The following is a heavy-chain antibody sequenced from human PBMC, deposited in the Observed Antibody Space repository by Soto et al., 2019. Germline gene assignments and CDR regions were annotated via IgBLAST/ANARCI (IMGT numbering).Heavy chain of an antibody. J-gene: IGHJ4*02. CDR2: IKPDGSLT. CDR1: GFIFSNYW. CDR3: AREVTPIYYDSSGYLDY. V-gene: IGHV3-74*03. D-gene: IGHD3-22*01. Sequence: EAQLVQSGGGLVQPGGSMRLSCAASGFIFSNYWMHWVRQAPGKGLVWVSSIKPDGSLTPYANSVKGRFTISRDNAQNTVYLQMNSLRAEDTAIYYCAREVTPIYYDSSGYLDYWGQGTLVTVSS.